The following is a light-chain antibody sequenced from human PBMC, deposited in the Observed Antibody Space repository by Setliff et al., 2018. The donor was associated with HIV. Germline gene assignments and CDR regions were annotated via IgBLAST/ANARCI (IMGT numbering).Light chain of an antibody. V-gene: IGLV2-23*02. Sequence: QSVLTQPASVAASPGQSITIPCTGTSSNVGGFNLVSWYQQYPGRAPKLIIYEVIKRPSGISNRFSGSKSGNTASLTISGLQAEDEADYYCLSYIGDGTFLYVFGTGTKVTV. CDR2: EVI. CDR3: LSYIGDGTFLYV. CDR1: SSNVGGFNL. J-gene: IGLJ1*01.